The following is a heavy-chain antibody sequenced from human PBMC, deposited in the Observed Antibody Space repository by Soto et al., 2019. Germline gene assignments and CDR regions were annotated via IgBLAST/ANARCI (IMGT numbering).Heavy chain of an antibody. J-gene: IGHJ5*02. V-gene: IGHV4-4*02. CDR2: IYHSGTT. CDR1: GASVSSVNW. D-gene: IGHD2-8*01. Sequence: SVTLSLTCGVSGASVSSVNWWSWVRQAPGKGLEWIGEIYHSGTTNYNPSLTGLVTMSVDKSKNQFSLNLTSVTAADTAVYYCARLTGFFTISPFDPLGQGTLVTVSS. CDR3: ARLTGFFTISPFDP.